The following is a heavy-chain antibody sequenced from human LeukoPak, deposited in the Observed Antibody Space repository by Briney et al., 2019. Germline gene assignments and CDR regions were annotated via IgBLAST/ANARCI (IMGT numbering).Heavy chain of an antibody. V-gene: IGHV4-34*01. CDR1: GGSFSGYY. CDR2: INHSGST. D-gene: IGHD3-9*01. CDR3: ARGFRRYFDWLSRGYYYYGMDV. Sequence: PSETLSLTCAVYGGSFSGYYWSWIRQPPGKGLEWIGEINHSGSTNYNPSLKSRVTISVDTSKNQFSLKLSSVTAADTAVYYCARGFRRYFDWLSRGYYYYGMDVWGQGTTVTVSS. J-gene: IGHJ6*02.